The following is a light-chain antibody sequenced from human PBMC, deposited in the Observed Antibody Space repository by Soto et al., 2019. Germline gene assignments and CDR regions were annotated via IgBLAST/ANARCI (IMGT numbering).Light chain of an antibody. V-gene: IGLV1-44*01. CDR1: NSNIGSNT. CDR3: AAWDDSLNGRV. Sequence: QSVLTQPPSASGTPGQRVTISCSGSNSNIGSNTVNWYQQLPGTAPKLLIYSNNQRPSGVPDRSSGSKSGTSASLAISGLQCKYDAHYYCAAWDDSLNGRVFGGGTKLTVL. CDR2: SNN. J-gene: IGLJ2*01.